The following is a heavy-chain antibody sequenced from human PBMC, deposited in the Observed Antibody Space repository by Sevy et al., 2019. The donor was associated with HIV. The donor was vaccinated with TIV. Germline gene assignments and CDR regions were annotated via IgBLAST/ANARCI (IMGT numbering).Heavy chain of an antibody. V-gene: IGHV3-23*01. J-gene: IGHJ5*02. CDR3: AKEGYESSGYYH. CDR2: ISGSGGYT. Sequence: GGSLRLSCAASGFTFSSYAMTWVRQAPGKGLEWVSAISGSGGYTYYADSVKGRFTISRDNSKKTLDLQMHSLRAEDTAVYYWAKEGYESSGYYHWGQGTLVTVSS. CDR1: GFTFSSYA. D-gene: IGHD3-22*01.